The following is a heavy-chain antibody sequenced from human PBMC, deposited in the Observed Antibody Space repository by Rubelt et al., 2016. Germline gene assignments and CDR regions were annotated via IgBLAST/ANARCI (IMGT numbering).Heavy chain of an antibody. CDR1: GFSFNIYE. Sequence: EVQLVESGGGLVQPGGSLRLSCAASGFSFNIYEMNWVRQAPGKGLEWVSYITASGGARSYADAGKGRFTVSRDNAKNLLYLQMNNVTDDDTALYYCVRDEYGVGGDPWGQGTLVTVSS. CDR2: ITASGGAR. V-gene: IGHV3-48*03. CDR3: VRDEYGVGGDP. D-gene: IGHD2/OR15-2a*01. J-gene: IGHJ5*02.